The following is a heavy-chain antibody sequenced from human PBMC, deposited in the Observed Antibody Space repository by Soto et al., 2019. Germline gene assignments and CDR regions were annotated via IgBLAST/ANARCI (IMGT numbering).Heavy chain of an antibody. Sequence: QVQLQESGPGLVKPSQTLSLTCTVSGGSISSGDYYWSWIRQPPGKGLEWIGYIYYSGSTYYNPSPKMRITTSVDTSKNQSSLKLRSVTAADTAVYYCARDLEVGGAAAGNDWFDPWGQGTLVTVSS. V-gene: IGHV4-30-4*01. CDR1: GGSISSGDYY. CDR3: ARDLEVGGAAAGNDWFDP. J-gene: IGHJ5*02. CDR2: IYYSGST. D-gene: IGHD6-13*01.